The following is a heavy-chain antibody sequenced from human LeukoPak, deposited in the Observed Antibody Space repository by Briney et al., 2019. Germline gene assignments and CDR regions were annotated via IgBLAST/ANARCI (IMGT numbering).Heavy chain of an antibody. Sequence: GGSLRLSCAASGFTVSSNYMSWIRQAPGKGLEWVSYISSSGSTIYYADSVKGRFTISRDNAKNSLYLQMNSLRAEDTAVYYCARRTRNGAYYYYYMDVWGKGTTVTVSS. CDR2: ISSSGSTI. CDR3: ARRTRNGAYYYYYMDV. D-gene: IGHD1-26*01. CDR1: GFTVSSNY. V-gene: IGHV3-11*04. J-gene: IGHJ6*03.